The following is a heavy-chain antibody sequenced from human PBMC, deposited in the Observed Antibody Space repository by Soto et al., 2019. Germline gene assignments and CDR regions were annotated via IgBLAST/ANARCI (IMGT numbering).Heavy chain of an antibody. V-gene: IGHV3-30*18. D-gene: IGHD2-15*01. Sequence: QVPLVESGGGVVQPGRSLRLSCAASGFTFSSYGMHWVRQAPGKGLEWVAVISSDGSNKYYADSVKGRFTISRDNSKNKLYLQMNSLRAEDTAVYYCAKETYSGPLDYWGQGTLVTVSS. CDR3: AKETYSGPLDY. J-gene: IGHJ4*02. CDR1: GFTFSSYG. CDR2: ISSDGSNK.